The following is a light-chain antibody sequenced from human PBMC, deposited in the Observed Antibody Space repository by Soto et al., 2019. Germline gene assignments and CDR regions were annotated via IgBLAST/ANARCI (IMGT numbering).Light chain of an antibody. J-gene: IGKJ2*01. Sequence: EIVMTQSPATLSVSPGERATLSCRASQSVSSNLAWYQQKPGQAPRLLIYGASTRATGIPARFSGSGSGTEFTLTITSLQSEDFVVYYCQQYKNWPPEYTFGQGTKLEI. CDR3: QQYKNWPPEYT. V-gene: IGKV3-15*01. CDR2: GAS. CDR1: QSVSSN.